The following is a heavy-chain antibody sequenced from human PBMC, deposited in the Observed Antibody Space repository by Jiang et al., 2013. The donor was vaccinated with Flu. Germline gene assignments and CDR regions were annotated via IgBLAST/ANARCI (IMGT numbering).Heavy chain of an antibody. CDR2: IIPILGIA. CDR3: ARDMEGDPTTTVVTPLYYYYGMDV. D-gene: IGHD4-23*01. CDR1: GGTFSSYT. J-gene: IGHJ6*02. Sequence: GAEVKKPGSSVKVSCKASGGTFSSYTISWVRQAPGQGLEWMGRIIPILGIANYAQKFQGRVTITADKSTSTAYMELSSLRSEDTAVYYCARDMEGDPTTTVVTPLYYYYGMDVWGQGTTVTVSS. V-gene: IGHV1-69*04.